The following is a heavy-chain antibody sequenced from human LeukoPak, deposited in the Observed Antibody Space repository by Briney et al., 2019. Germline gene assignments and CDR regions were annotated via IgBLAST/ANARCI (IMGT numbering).Heavy chain of an antibody. D-gene: IGHD1-14*01. CDR3: ARYIRTPPYYFDY. CDR2: IYHSGST. CDR1: GYSISSGYY. Sequence: SETLSLTCTVSGYSISSGYYWGWIRQPPGKGLEWIGSIYHSGSTYYNPSLKSRVTISVDTSKNQFSLKLSSVTAADTAVYYCARYIRTPPYYFDYWGQGTLVTVSS. J-gene: IGHJ4*02. V-gene: IGHV4-38-2*02.